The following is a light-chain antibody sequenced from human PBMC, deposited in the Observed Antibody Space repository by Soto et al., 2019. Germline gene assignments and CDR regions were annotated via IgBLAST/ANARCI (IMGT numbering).Light chain of an antibody. CDR2: EVT. J-gene: IGLJ1*01. CDR1: SSDVGGYDH. Sequence: QSVLTQPPSASGSPGQSVTIPCTGTSSDVGGYDHVSWYQQHPGKAPKLMIYEVTKRPAGVPDRFSGSKSGNTASLTVSGLQAEDEADYFCSSDAGNYNYAFGTGTKVTVL. CDR3: SSDAGNYNYA. V-gene: IGLV2-8*01.